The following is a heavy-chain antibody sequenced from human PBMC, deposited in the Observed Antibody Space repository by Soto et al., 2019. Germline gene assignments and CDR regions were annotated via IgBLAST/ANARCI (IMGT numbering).Heavy chain of an antibody. V-gene: IGHV4-39*01. CDR1: GFSISSSSYY. J-gene: IGHJ3*02. CDR2: IYYSGST. D-gene: IGHD3-16*02. Sequence: PSETLSLTCTVSGFSISSSSYYWGWIRQPPGKGLEWIGSIYYSGSTYYNPSLKSRVTISVDTSKNQFSLKLSSVTAADTAVYYCARSRIMITFGGVIPDAFDIWGQGTMVTVSS. CDR3: ARSRIMITFGGVIPDAFDI.